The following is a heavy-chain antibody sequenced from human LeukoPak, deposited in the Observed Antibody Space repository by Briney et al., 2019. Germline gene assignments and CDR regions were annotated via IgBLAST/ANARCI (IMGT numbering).Heavy chain of an antibody. Sequence: PEGSLRLSCAASGFTFSNSAMNWVRQVPGKGLEWVSSIDYDSSHIYYAASVRGRFTISRDNARNSVYLQMNSLRVEDTAVYYCARDPLRYLRVGHYDYWGQGTLVAVSS. D-gene: IGHD3-9*01. CDR3: ARDPLRYLRVGHYDY. J-gene: IGHJ4*02. CDR2: IDYDSSHI. V-gene: IGHV3-21*01. CDR1: GFTFSNSA.